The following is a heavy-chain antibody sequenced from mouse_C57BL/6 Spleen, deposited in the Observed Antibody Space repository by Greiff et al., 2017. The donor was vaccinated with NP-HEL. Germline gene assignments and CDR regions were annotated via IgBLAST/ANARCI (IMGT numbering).Heavy chain of an antibody. CDR2: IDPENGDT. Sequence: EVQLQQSGAELVRPGASVKLSCTASGFNIKDDYMHWVKQRPEQGLEWIGWIDPENGDTEYASKFQGKATITADTSSNTAYLQLSSLTSEDTAVYYCTTPLGFTTVVDDYWGQGTTLTVSS. D-gene: IGHD1-1*01. CDR1: GFNIKDDY. V-gene: IGHV14-4*01. J-gene: IGHJ2*01. CDR3: TTPLGFTTVVDDY.